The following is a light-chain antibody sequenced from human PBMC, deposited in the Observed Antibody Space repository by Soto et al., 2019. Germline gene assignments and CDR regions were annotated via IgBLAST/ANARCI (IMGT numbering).Light chain of an antibody. CDR3: ASWDDSLSGYV. CDR1: TSNILRNY. CDR2: MND. V-gene: IGLV1-47*01. J-gene: IGLJ1*01. Sequence: QSVLTQPPSASGNPGQRLTISCSGSTSNILRNYVYWYRQFPGTAPRLLISMNDQRPSGVPDRFSGSKSGTSASLAISGLRSEDEADYYCASWDDSLSGYVFGTRTKVTAL.